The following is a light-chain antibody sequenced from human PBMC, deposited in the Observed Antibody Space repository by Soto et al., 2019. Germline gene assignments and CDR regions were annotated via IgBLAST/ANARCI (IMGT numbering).Light chain of an antibody. CDR3: QSYDTSLSARYV. V-gene: IGLV1-40*01. CDR1: SSNIGAGYD. Sequence: QYVLTQPPSVSGAPGQRVTISCTGSSSNIGAGYDVHWYQQLPGTAPKLLIYRNNNRPSGVPDRFSGSKSGTSASLAITGLQAEDEADYYCQSYDTSLSARYVFGTGTKLTVL. J-gene: IGLJ1*01. CDR2: RNN.